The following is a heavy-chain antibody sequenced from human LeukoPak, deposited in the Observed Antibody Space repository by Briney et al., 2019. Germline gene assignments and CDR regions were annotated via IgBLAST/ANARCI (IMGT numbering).Heavy chain of an antibody. CDR1: GGSISSGDYY. CDR3: ARGVTIFGVVGYNWFDP. J-gene: IGHJ5*02. CDR2: IYNSGST. V-gene: IGHV4-30-4*08. Sequence: SHTLSLTCTVSGGSISSGDYYWRWIRQPPGKGLEGIGYIYNSGSTYYNPSLKSLVTISVDTSKNQSSLKLSSVTAADTVVYYCARGVTIFGVVGYNWFDPWGQGTLVTVSS. D-gene: IGHD3-3*01.